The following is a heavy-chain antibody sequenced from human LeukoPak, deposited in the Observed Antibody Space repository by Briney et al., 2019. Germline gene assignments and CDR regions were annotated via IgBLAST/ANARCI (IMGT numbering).Heavy chain of an antibody. CDR2: IYYSGST. D-gene: IGHD6-13*01. J-gene: IGHJ4*02. CDR3: ARSGGYSSSWSL. V-gene: IGHV4-59*01. Sequence: SETLSLTCTVSGGSISTYYWNWIRQPPGKGREWIGYIYYSGSTNYNPSLKSRVTITVDTSKNQFSLKLNSVTAADTAVYYCARSGGYSSSWSLWGQGTLVTVSS. CDR1: GGSISTYY.